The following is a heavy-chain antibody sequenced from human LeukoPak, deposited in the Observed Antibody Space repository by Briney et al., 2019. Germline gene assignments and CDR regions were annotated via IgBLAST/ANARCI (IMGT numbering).Heavy chain of an antibody. Sequence: GRSLRLSCAASGFTFSNSCMYWVRHTPDKGLVWVSRIKYDGSSTVYADSVKGRFTISRDNAKNTLDLQMNSLRDEDTAVYYCASVGLYSSSSFDYWGQGTLVTVSS. V-gene: IGHV3-74*01. CDR2: IKYDGSST. CDR1: GFTFSNSC. D-gene: IGHD6-6*01. CDR3: ASVGLYSSSSFDY. J-gene: IGHJ4*02.